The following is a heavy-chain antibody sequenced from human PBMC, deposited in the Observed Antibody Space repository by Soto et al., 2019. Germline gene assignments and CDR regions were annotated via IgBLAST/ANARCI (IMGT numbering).Heavy chain of an antibody. V-gene: IGHV4-30-4*01. CDR3: ARVFGVGGIQLWLLGYFDY. D-gene: IGHD5-18*01. Sequence: KASETLSLTCTVSGGSISSGDYYWSWIRQPPGKGLEWIGYIYYSGSTYYNPSLKSRVTISVDTSKNQFSLKLSSVTAADTAVYYCARVFGVGGIQLWLLGYFDYWGQGTLVTVSS. CDR2: IYYSGST. CDR1: GGSISSGDYY. J-gene: IGHJ4*02.